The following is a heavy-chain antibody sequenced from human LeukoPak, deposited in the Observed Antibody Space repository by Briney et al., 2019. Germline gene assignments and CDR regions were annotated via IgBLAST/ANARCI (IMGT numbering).Heavy chain of an antibody. D-gene: IGHD2-21*02. Sequence: SETLSLTCTVFGDSVSSSNYYWAWFRQPPGKGLDWIGSLYYDGRTYYSPSLESRVTVSVDTSKNQFALKLTSVTAADTAIYYCARRSPLVVVTAAHYYDYWGQGTLVTVSS. J-gene: IGHJ4*02. V-gene: IGHV4-39*01. CDR3: ARRSPLVVVTAAHYYDY. CDR1: GDSVSSSNYY. CDR2: LYYDGRT.